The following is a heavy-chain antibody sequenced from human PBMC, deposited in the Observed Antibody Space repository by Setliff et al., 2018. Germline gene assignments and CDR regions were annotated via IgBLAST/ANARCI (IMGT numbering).Heavy chain of an antibody. J-gene: IGHJ4*02. CDR2: IYYSGST. CDR3: ARDRSSIAVAGGGVDY. D-gene: IGHD6-19*01. Sequence: ASETLSLTCTVSGGSISSHYWSWIRQPPGKGLEWIGSIYYSGSTNYNPSLKSRVTISVDTSKNQFSLKLSSVTAADTAVYYCARDRSSIAVAGGGVDYWGQGTLVTVS. CDR1: GGSISSHY. V-gene: IGHV4-59*11.